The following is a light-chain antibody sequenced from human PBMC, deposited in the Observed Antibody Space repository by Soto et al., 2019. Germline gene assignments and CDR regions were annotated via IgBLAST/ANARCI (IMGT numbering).Light chain of an antibody. CDR3: QVWDSGSSHVV. J-gene: IGLJ2*01. CDR2: SDT. Sequence: SYEPTQPPSVSVAPGKTASISCGGNDIGSKGVHWYQQKPGQAPVLVIYSDTDLPPVITEPFTSSNSANLATLTISRVEAGDEADYYCQVWDSGSSHVVFGGGTKLTVL. CDR1: DIGSKG. V-gene: IGLV3-21*01.